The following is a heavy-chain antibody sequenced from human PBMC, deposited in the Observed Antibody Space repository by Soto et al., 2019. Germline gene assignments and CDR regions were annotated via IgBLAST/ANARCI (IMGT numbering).Heavy chain of an antibody. V-gene: IGHV1-18*01. D-gene: IGHD2-15*01. CDR1: GYTFTSYG. Sequence: ASVKVSCKASGYTFTSYGISWVRQAPGQGLEWMGWISAYNGNTNYAQKLQGRVTMTTDTSTSTAYMELRSLRSDDTAVYYCVRVDLEVMVAAIDDWGQGTLVTVSS. CDR2: ISAYNGNT. CDR3: VRVDLEVMVAAIDD. J-gene: IGHJ4*02.